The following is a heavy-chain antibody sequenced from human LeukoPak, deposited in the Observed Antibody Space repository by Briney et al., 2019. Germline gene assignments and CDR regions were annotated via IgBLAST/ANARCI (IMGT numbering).Heavy chain of an antibody. CDR3: ARHPLRSAAGSDY. CDR2: IYYSGST. V-gene: IGHV4-59*08. D-gene: IGHD6-13*01. Sequence: PSETLSLTCTVSGGSISSYCWSWIRQPPGKGLEWIGYIYYSGSTNYNPSLKSRVTISVDTSKNQFSLKLSSVTAADTAVYYCARHPLRSAAGSDYWGQGTLVTVSS. J-gene: IGHJ4*02. CDR1: GGSISSYC.